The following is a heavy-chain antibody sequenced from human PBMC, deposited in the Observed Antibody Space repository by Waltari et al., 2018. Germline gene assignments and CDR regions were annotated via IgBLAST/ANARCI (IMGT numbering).Heavy chain of an antibody. CDR3: ARERRNGYYGMDV. Sequence: EVQLVESGGGLVQPGGSLRLSCAASGFTFSSYEMNWVRKAPGKGLEWVSYISSSGSTIYYADSVKGRFTISRDNAKNSLYLQMNSLRAEDTAVYYCARERRNGYYGMDVWGQGTTVTVSS. CDR2: ISSSGSTI. J-gene: IGHJ6*02. D-gene: IGHD2-8*01. CDR1: GFTFSSYE. V-gene: IGHV3-48*03.